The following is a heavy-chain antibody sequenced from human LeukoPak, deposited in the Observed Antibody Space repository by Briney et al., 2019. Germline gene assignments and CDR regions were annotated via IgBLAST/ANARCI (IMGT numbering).Heavy chain of an antibody. CDR2: ISSNGGST. J-gene: IGHJ4*02. CDR1: GFTFSSYA. CDR3: AKDWRGNTVTTFLDY. D-gene: IGHD4-17*01. V-gene: IGHV3-64*04. Sequence: QSGGSLRLSCSASGFTFSSYAMHWVRQAPGKGLEYVSAISSNGGSTYYADSVKGRFTISRDNSKNTLYLQMNSLRDDDTAVYYCAKDWRGNTVTTFLDYWGQGTLVTVSS.